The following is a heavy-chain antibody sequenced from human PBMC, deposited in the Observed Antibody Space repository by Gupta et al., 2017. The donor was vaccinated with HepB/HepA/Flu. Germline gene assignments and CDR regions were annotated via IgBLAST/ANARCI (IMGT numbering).Heavy chain of an antibody. CDR1: GASISSGTIY. CDR3: AAHVWPRGSYAY. CDR2: VHHSGIT. V-gene: IGHV4-39*01. J-gene: IGHJ4*02. D-gene: IGHD1-26*01. Sequence: QLQLQESGPGLVKPSETLSLTCMVSGASISSGTIYWGWIRQPLGKGLEWIGSVHHSGITYSKPSLRSRVTTSVDKSKNQFSLRLSSVNATDTAVYYGAAHVWPRGSYAYWGQGSLVSVSS.